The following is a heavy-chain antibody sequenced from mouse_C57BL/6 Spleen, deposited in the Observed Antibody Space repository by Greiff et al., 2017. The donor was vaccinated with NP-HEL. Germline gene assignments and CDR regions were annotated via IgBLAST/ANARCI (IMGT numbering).Heavy chain of an antibody. CDR1: GYTFTSYW. J-gene: IGHJ2*01. CDR3: ARGSGNYDY. Sequence: QVQLQQPGAELVTPGASVKLSCKASGYTFTSYWMHWVKQRPGRGLEWIGRLYPNSGGTKYNEKFKSKATLTVDKPSSTAYMQRSSLTSEDSAVYDCARGSGNYDYWGQGTTLTVSS. D-gene: IGHD2-1*01. CDR2: LYPNSGGT. V-gene: IGHV1-72*01.